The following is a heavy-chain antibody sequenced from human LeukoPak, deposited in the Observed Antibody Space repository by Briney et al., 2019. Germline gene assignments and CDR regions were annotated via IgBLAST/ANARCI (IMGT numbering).Heavy chain of an antibody. V-gene: IGHV3-7*01. CDR1: GFTFSSYW. J-gene: IGHJ4*02. CDR2: IKQDGSEK. CDR3: ARGGYYDSSGYPFDY. Sequence: PGGSLRLSRAASGFTFSSYWMSWVRQAPGKGLEWVANIKQDGSEKYYVDSVKGRFTISRDNAKNSLYLQMNSLRAEDTAVYYCARGGYYDSSGYPFDYWGQGTLVTVSS. D-gene: IGHD3-22*01.